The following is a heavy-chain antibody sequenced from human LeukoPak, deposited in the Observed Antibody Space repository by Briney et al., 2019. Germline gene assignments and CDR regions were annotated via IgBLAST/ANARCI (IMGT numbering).Heavy chain of an antibody. CDR3: ARAVYYYDSSGYYSNTFDP. D-gene: IGHD3-22*01. Sequence: ASLKVSCKASGYTFTSYDISWVRQATGQGLEWMVWMNPNGGNTGYAQKFQGRVTITRNTSISTPYMELSSLRSEDTAVYYCARAVYYYDSSGYYSNTFDPWGQGTLVTVSS. CDR1: GYTFTSYD. J-gene: IGHJ5*02. V-gene: IGHV1-8*01. CDR2: MNPNGGNT.